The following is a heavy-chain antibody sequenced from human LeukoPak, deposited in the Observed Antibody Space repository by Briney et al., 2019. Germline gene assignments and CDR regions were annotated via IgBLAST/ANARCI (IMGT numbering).Heavy chain of an antibody. J-gene: IGHJ4*02. D-gene: IGHD2-21*02. CDR1: GFVISNDY. V-gene: IGHV3-53*01. Sequence: GGSLILSCAASGFVISNDYMSWVRQAPGKGLEWVSVIYTGGTRLYADSVKGRFTITKDNSKNTLHLEMKSLRAEDTAVYYCAKDTREAVVTVTRPDYWGQGTLVTVSS. CDR3: AKDTREAVVTVTRPDY. CDR2: IYTGGTR.